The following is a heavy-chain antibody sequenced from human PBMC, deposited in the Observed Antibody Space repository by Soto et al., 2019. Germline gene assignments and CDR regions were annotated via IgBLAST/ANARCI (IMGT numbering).Heavy chain of an antibody. D-gene: IGHD6-6*01. CDR1: GGSVNSVYYY. Sequence: KASETLSLTCTVSGGSVNSVYYYWSWIRQPPGRGLEWIGYIYYTGNTNYNPSLKSRVTISVGTSRNHFSLKLSSVTAADTAVYYCAREFSNSPEAFDSWGQGSLVTVSS. V-gene: IGHV4-61*03. CDR2: IYYTGNT. CDR3: AREFSNSPEAFDS. J-gene: IGHJ4*02.